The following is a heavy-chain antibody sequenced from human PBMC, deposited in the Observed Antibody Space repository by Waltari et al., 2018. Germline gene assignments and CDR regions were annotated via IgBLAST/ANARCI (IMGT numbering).Heavy chain of an antibody. CDR1: GFTFSSYE. D-gene: IGHD3-22*01. J-gene: IGHJ5*02. V-gene: IGHV3-48*03. CDR3: ARGPKGYYYDSSGYYWFDP. CDR2: ISSSGSTI. Sequence: EVQLVESGGGLVQPGGSLRLSCAASGFTFSSYEMNWVRQAPGMGLEWVSYISSSGSTIYYADSVKGRFTISRDNAKNSLYLQMNSLRAEDTAVYYCARGPKGYYYDSSGYYWFDPWGQGTLVTVSS.